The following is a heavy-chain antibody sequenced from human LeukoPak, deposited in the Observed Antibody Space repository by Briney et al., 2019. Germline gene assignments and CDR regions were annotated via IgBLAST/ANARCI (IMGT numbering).Heavy chain of an antibody. CDR1: GGSISSSSYY. Sequence: SETLSLTCTVSGGSISSSSYYWGWIRQPPGKGLEWIGSIYYSGSTYYNPSLKSRVTISVDTSKNQFSLKLSSVTAADTAVYYCARHEDAAAAPSHCDYWGQGTLVTVSS. CDR2: IYYSGST. J-gene: IGHJ4*02. D-gene: IGHD6-13*01. CDR3: ARHEDAAAAPSHCDY. V-gene: IGHV4-39*01.